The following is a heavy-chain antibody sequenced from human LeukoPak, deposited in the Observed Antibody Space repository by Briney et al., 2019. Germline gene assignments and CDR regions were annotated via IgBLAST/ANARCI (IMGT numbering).Heavy chain of an antibody. V-gene: IGHV3-49*04. J-gene: IGHJ4*02. CDR2: IRSKAYGGTT. CDR3: TIAVAGSN. Sequence: GGSLRLSCTASGFTFCDYAMSWVRQAPGKGLEWVGFIRSKAYGGTTEYAASVKGRFTISRDDSKSIAYLQMNSLKTEDTAVYYCTIAVAGSNWGQGTLVTVSS. CDR1: GFTFCDYA. D-gene: IGHD6-19*01.